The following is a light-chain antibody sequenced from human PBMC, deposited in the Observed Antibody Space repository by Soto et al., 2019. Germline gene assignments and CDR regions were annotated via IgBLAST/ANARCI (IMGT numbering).Light chain of an antibody. CDR3: NSYTSSNTYV. CDR1: SSDVGAHNF. J-gene: IGLJ1*01. Sequence: QSALTQPVSVSGSPGQAITISCSGSSSDVGAHNFVSWYQHHPGTAPKLMIYEVSNRPSGVSNRFSGSKSGNTASLTISGLQAEDEADYYCNSYTSSNTYVFGSGTKV. V-gene: IGLV2-14*01. CDR2: EVS.